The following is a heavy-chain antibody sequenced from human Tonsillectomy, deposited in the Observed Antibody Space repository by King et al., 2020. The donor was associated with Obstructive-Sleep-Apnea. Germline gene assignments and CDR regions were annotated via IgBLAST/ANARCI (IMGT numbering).Heavy chain of an antibody. V-gene: IGHV4-59*08. J-gene: IGHJ4*02. Sequence: VQLQESGPGLVKPSETLSLTCTVSGGSISSYYWSGIRQPPGKGLEWIGYIDYSGCTNYNPSLNSRVTISVNTSKNQFSLELSSVTAADTAVYSCARHGDNYVSDYWGQGTLVTVSS. CDR2: IDYSGCT. CDR3: ARHGDNYVSDY. CDR1: GGSISSYY. D-gene: IGHD1-1*01.